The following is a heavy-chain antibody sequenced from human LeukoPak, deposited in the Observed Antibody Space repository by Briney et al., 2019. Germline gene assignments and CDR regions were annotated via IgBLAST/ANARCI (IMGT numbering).Heavy chain of an antibody. CDR2: ISYDGSNK. CDR1: GFTFSSYA. CDR3: ARSPRTYYYDSSGYYPSL. Sequence: PGGSLRLPCAASGFTFSSYAMHWVRQAPGKGLEWVAVISYDGSNKYYADSVKGRFTISRDNSKNTLYLQMNSLRAEDTAVYYCARSPRTYYYDSSGYYPSLWGQGTLVTVSS. J-gene: IGHJ4*02. D-gene: IGHD3-22*01. V-gene: IGHV3-30*04.